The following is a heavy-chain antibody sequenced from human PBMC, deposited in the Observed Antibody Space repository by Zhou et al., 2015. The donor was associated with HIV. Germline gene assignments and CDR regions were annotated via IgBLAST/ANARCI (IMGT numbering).Heavy chain of an antibody. Sequence: QFHLVQSGAEVKEPGASVKVSCEASGYTFANYPLTWVRQATGQGLEWMGWMNPNSGNTGYAQKFQGRVTMTRNTSISTAYMELSSLRSEDTAVYYCARRYSSGWKDAFDIWGQGTMVTVSS. CDR2: MNPNSGNT. D-gene: IGHD6-19*01. V-gene: IGHV1-8*02. CDR3: ARRYSSGWKDAFDI. CDR1: GYTFANYP. J-gene: IGHJ3*02.